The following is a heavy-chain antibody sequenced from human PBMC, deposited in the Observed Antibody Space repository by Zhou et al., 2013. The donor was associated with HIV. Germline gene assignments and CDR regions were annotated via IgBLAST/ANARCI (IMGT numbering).Heavy chain of an antibody. CDR1: GYTFTGYY. CDR3: ARVRGDTINVVAASLGVGRFGQAV. CDR2: INPNSGGT. J-gene: IGHJ3*01. Sequence: QVQLVQSGSEVRKPGASVKISCKASGYTFTGYYIHWVRQAPGQGLEWMGWINPNSGGTSYAQKFQGRVTMTRDTSISTAYMDLSRLRSDDTAVYFCARVRGDTINVVAASLGVGRFGQAVGGQGT. V-gene: IGHV1-2*02. D-gene: IGHD3-16*01.